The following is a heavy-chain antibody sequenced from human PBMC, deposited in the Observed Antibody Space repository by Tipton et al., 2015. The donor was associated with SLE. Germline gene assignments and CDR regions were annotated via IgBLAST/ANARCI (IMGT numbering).Heavy chain of an antibody. J-gene: IGHJ4*02. V-gene: IGHV4-34*01. CDR3: ARGRLVFPFDY. CDR1: GGSFSGYY. Sequence: TLSLTCTVYGGSFSGYYWSWIRQSPGRGLEWIGDINPSGNSNQNPSLKSRVSISVETSKKRFSLRLSSVTAADTAVYFCARGRLVFPFDYWGQGTQVTVSS. D-gene: IGHD6-19*01. CDR2: INPSGNS.